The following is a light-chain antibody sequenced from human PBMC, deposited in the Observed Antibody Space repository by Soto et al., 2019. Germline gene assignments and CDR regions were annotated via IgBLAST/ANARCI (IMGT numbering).Light chain of an antibody. J-gene: IGKJ1*01. CDR3: HQYNNWPRT. V-gene: IGKV3-15*01. CDR1: QSVSSN. CDR2: GAD. Sequence: EIVMTQSPATLSVSPGERATLSCRASQSVSSNFGWYQQKPGQAPRLLIYGADTRATGIPARFSGSGSGTEFTLTISSLQSEDFAVYYCHQYNNWPRTCGQGTKVEIK.